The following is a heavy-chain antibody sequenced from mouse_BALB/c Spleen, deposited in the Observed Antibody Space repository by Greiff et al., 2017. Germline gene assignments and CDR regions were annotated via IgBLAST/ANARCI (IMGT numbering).Heavy chain of an antibody. Sequence: QVQLQQSGAELARPGASVKLSCKASGYTFTSYWMQWVKQRPGQGLEWIGAIYPGDGDTRYTQKFKGKATLTADKSSSTAYMQLSSLASEDSAVYYCARLGPYGNFSWFAYWGQGTLVTVSA. J-gene: IGHJ3*01. CDR2: IYPGDGDT. D-gene: IGHD2-1*01. CDR1: GYTFTSYW. V-gene: IGHV1-87*01. CDR3: ARLGPYGNFSWFAY.